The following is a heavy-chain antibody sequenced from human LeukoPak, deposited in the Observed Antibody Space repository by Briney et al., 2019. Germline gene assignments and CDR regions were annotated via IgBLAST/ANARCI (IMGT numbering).Heavy chain of an antibody. D-gene: IGHD6-13*01. J-gene: IGHJ6*02. Sequence: GGSLRLSCAASGFTFSSYAMSWVRQAPGKGLEWVSSISSSNSFIYYADSVKGRFTISRDNAKNSLYLQMNSLRAEDTAVYFCARARYSSSRWYYYGMDVWGQGTTVTVSS. CDR1: GFTFSSYA. CDR2: ISSSNSFI. CDR3: ARARYSSSRWYYYGMDV. V-gene: IGHV3-21*01.